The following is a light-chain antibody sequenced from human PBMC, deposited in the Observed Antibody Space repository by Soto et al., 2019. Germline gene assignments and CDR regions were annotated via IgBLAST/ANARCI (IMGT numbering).Light chain of an antibody. V-gene: IGKV3-20*01. Sequence: EVVLTQSPATLSLSPGERATLSCRASQSVRNNFLSCYQQTPGQATRLLIYGASTRATGLPDRFSGSGSGTEFTLTISSLEPEDFVVFYCHQYSSSPRTFGQGTRVEVK. CDR3: HQYSSSPRT. J-gene: IGKJ1*01. CDR2: GAS. CDR1: QSVRNNF.